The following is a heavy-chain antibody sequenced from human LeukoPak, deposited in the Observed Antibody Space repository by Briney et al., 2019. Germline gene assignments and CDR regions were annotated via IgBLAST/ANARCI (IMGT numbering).Heavy chain of an antibody. V-gene: IGHV4-34*01. D-gene: IGHD3-10*01. J-gene: IGHJ6*03. Sequence: PSESLSLSCALHLGSSSGYNWSCSCQTLREGRGRVWEINLRGSTNYTPSLKSRVTISVDTAKNHFSLKLSSVTAADTALYYCARGRNTMVRGAIGAETRYYDSYYMDFWGKGTTVTVSS. CDR2: INLRGST. CDR1: LGSSSGYN. CDR3: ARGRNTMVRGAIGAETRYYDSYYMDF.